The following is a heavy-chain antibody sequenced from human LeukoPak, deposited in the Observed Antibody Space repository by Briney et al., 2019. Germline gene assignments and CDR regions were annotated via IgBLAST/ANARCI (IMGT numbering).Heavy chain of an antibody. D-gene: IGHD3-22*01. CDR2: IYYSGKT. Sequence: SETLSLTCTVSGGSISSYYWSWIRQPPGKGLEWIGYIYYSGKTNYNPSLKSRVTISADTSRSQFSLKLGSVTAADTAVYYCARDHGSGYFYDYWDQGTLVTVSS. J-gene: IGHJ4*02. CDR3: ARDHGSGYFYDY. CDR1: GGSISSYY. V-gene: IGHV4-59*01.